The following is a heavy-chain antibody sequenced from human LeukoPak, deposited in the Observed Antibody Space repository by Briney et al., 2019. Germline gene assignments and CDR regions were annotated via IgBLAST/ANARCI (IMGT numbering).Heavy chain of an antibody. V-gene: IGHV3-30*02. Sequence: GGSLRLSCAASGFTFSSYGMHWVRQAPSKGLEWVAFIRYDGSNKDYADSVKGRFTISRDNSKNTLYLQTNSLRAEDTAVYYCAKDLLIASSSWYGVDYWGQGTLVTVSS. CDR1: GFTFSSYG. D-gene: IGHD6-13*01. CDR2: IRYDGSNK. J-gene: IGHJ4*02. CDR3: AKDLLIASSSWYGVDY.